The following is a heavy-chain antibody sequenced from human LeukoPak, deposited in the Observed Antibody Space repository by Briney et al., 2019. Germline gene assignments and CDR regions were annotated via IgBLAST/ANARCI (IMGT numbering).Heavy chain of an antibody. D-gene: IGHD6-13*01. V-gene: IGHV4-34*01. Sequence: SETLSLTCAVYGGSFSGYYWSWIRQPPGKGLEWIGEINHSGSTNYNPSLKSRVTISVDTSKNQFSLKLSSVTAADTAVYYCARGVGIAALNPFDYWGQGTLVTVSS. CDR3: ARGVGIAALNPFDY. J-gene: IGHJ4*02. CDR1: GGSFSGYY. CDR2: INHSGST.